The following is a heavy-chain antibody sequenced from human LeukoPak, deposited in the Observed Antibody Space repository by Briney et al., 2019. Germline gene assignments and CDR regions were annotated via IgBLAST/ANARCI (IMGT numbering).Heavy chain of an antibody. Sequence: HPGGSLRLSCAASGFTFSRYGTHWVRQAPGKGLEWVAVISYDGSNKYHADSVKGRFTIYRDNYKNTLYLQMNSERGDDMGVYYCAKGDDFWDGYPLYYFDYWGQGTPVTVSS. V-gene: IGHV3-30*18. D-gene: IGHD3-3*01. J-gene: IGHJ4*02. CDR1: GFTFSRYG. CDR3: AKGDDFWDGYPLYYFDY. CDR2: ISYDGSNK.